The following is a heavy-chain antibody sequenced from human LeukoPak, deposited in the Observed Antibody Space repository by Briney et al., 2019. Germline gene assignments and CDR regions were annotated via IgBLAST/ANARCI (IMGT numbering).Heavy chain of an antibody. CDR2: IYPVDSDT. CDR1: GYIFASYW. Sequence: GESLKISCKGSGYIFASYWIGWVRQMPGKGLEWMGIIYPVDSDTKYSPSLQGQVTISADKSISTAYLQWSSLKASDTAMYYCARRGYYDTTAFDIWGQGTMVTVSS. J-gene: IGHJ3*02. V-gene: IGHV5-51*01. D-gene: IGHD3-22*01. CDR3: ARRGYYDTTAFDI.